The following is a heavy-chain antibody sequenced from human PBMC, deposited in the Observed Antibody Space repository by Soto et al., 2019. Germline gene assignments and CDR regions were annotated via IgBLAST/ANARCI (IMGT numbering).Heavy chain of an antibody. D-gene: IGHD5-12*01. CDR1: GGTFSNYA. V-gene: IGHV1-69*15. CDR2: IIPIFGSA. J-gene: IGHJ5*02. CDR3: AKDGGKDGYFVNCFDP. Sequence: QVQLVQSGAEVTKPGSSVKVSCKASGGTFSNYAITWVRQAPGQGLEWLGRIIPIFGSANYAQKFQGRVTITADESTTTAYMELSSLRSDDTAVSYCAKDGGKDGYFVNCFDPWGQGTLVTVSS.